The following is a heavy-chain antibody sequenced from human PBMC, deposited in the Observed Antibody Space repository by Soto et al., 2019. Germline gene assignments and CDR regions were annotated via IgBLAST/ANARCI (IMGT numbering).Heavy chain of an antibody. CDR1: GGSFSGYY. CDR3: ARGLNCSSTSCYKAGFDP. V-gene: IGHV4-34*01. Sequence: PSETLSLTCAVYGGSFSGYYWSWIRQPPGKGLEWIGEINHSGSTNYNPSLKSRVTISVDTSKNQFSLKLSSVTAADTAVYYCARGLNCSSTSCYKAGFDPWGQGTLVTVSS. J-gene: IGHJ5*02. D-gene: IGHD2-2*02. CDR2: INHSGST.